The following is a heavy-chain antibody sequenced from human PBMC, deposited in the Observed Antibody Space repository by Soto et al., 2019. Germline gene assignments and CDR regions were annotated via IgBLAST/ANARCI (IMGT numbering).Heavy chain of an antibody. V-gene: IGHV3-33*01. Sequence: GSLSLSCVAPGFTFSDYGIHWVRQAPDKVLEWVAVVWFDGSIQYYGDSVKGRFTISRDNSNNTVDLQMNNLRAEDTAVYYCARVDFGGNSYYFDYWGQGXPVTVYS. CDR2: VWFDGSIQ. D-gene: IGHD1-7*01. J-gene: IGHJ4*02. CDR3: ARVDFGGNSYYFDY. CDR1: GFTFSDYG.